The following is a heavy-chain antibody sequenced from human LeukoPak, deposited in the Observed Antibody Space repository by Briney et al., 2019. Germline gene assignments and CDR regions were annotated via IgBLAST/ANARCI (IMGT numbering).Heavy chain of an antibody. V-gene: IGHV3-30*18. D-gene: IGHD6-6*01. CDR2: IVYDGSKK. CDR3: AKSASHSSSSEDYFDY. J-gene: IGHJ4*02. CDR1: GFTFSSYG. Sequence: GGSLRLSCAASGFTFSSYGMHWVRQAPGKGLEWVAVIVYDGSKKYYADSVKGRFTISRDNSKNTPYLQMNSLRAEDMAVYYCAKSASHSSSSEDYFDYWGQGTLVTVSS.